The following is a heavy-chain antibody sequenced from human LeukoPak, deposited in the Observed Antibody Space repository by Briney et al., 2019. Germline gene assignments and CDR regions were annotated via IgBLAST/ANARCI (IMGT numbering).Heavy chain of an antibody. D-gene: IGHD6-6*01. Sequence: SVKVSCKASGGTFSSYAISWVRQAPGHGLEWMGGIIPIFGTANYAQKFQGRVTITADESTSTAYMELSSLRSEDTAVYYCARALPKGQLDYYYYYMDVWGNGTTVTVSS. CDR2: IIPIFGTA. V-gene: IGHV1-69*13. J-gene: IGHJ6*03. CDR1: GGTFSSYA. CDR3: ARALPKGQLDYYYYYMDV.